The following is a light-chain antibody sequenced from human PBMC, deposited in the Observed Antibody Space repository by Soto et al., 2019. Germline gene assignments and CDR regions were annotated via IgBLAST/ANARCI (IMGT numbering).Light chain of an antibody. V-gene: IGKV3-20*01. J-gene: IGKJ4*01. CDR1: QSVSITY. CDR3: QQYGSSRLT. Sequence: MVLTQSPCTLSLSPGERATVACRASQSVSITYLAWYQQKPVQAPRVLIYGASSRATGIPARFSGSGSGTDFTLNISRLEPEDFAVYYCQQYGSSRLTLGGGTKVEGK. CDR2: GAS.